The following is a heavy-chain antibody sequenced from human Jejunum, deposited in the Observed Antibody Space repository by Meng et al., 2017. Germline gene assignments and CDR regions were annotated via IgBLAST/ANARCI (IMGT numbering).Heavy chain of an antibody. V-gene: IGHV3-23*04. J-gene: IGHJ4*01. CDR3: AKTGYYGSGRAFDY. CDR2: ISGSGDYI. Sequence: EGHLVESGGGLVKPGGSLRLACSASGFTFSSHGMSWVRQVPGKGLEWVSGISGSGDYIYYADFVKGRFTISRDNSRNTLYLQMNSLRAEDTAVFYCAKTGYYGSGRAFDYWGHGTLVTVSS. D-gene: IGHD3-10*01. CDR1: GFTFSSHG.